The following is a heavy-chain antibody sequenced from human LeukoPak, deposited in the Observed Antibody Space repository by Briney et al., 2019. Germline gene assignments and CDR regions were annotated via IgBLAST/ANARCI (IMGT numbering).Heavy chain of an antibody. V-gene: IGHV1-24*01. Sequence: ASVKVSCKVSGHTLIALSMHWVRQAPGKGVEWLGGFEPEDGETIYAQQFQGRVTMTEDTSTDTAYMELSSLRSEDTAVYYCAASSPQNWKTHEYWGQGTLVSVSS. D-gene: IGHD1-1*01. CDR3: AASSPQNWKTHEY. CDR1: GHTLIALS. CDR2: FEPEDGET. J-gene: IGHJ4*02.